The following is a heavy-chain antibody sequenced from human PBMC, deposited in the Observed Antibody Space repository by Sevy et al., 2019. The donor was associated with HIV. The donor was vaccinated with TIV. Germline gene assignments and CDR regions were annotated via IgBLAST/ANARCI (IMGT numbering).Heavy chain of an antibody. V-gene: IGHV3-23*01. J-gene: IGHJ6*02. CDR1: GFTFSSYA. Sequence: GGSLRLSCAASGFTFSSYAMSWVRQAPGKGLEWVSAISHSGDGTYYAHSVKGRFTISRDNSKNTLYLEMNSLRAEDTDVYYCAKGTLVVPTVIYYYYGMSVWGQGTTVTVSS. CDR3: AKGTLVVPTVIYYYYGMSV. CDR2: ISHSGDGT. D-gene: IGHD2-2*02.